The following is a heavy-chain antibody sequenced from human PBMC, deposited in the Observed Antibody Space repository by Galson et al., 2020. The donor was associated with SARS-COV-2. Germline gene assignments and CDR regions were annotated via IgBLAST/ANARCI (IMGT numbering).Heavy chain of an antibody. V-gene: IGHV1-8*01. Sequence: ASVKVSCKASGYTFTSYDINWVRQATGQGLEWMGWMNPNSGNTGYAQKFQGRVTMTRNTSISTAYMELSSLRSEDTAVYYCARGLFLRRLLVGGECYMDVGGKGTTVSVSS. D-gene: IGHD3-3*01. CDR2: MNPNSGNT. J-gene: IGHJ6*03. CDR3: ARGLFLRRLLVGGECYMDV. CDR1: GYTFTSYD.